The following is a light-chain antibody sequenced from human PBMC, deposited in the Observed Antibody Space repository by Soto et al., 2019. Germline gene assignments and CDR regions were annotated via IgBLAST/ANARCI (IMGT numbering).Light chain of an antibody. V-gene: IGLV3-1*01. Sequence: SYELTQPPSVSVSPGQTASITCSGDKLGDKYTCWYQQKRGQSPVLVIYQHSQRPSGIPERFSGSNSGNTATLTIRGTQAMDEADYYCQAWDSSTDVVFGGGTKLTVL. CDR1: KLGDKY. J-gene: IGLJ2*01. CDR2: QHS. CDR3: QAWDSSTDVV.